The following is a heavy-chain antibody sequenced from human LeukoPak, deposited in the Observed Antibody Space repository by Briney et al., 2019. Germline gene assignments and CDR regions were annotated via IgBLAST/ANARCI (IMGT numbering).Heavy chain of an antibody. CDR3: ARDSDSGLY. D-gene: IGHD1-26*01. Sequence: ASVKVPCKASGYTFTSYLMHWVRQAPGQGLEWLGIINPSGGSTRYAQKVQGRVSVTRDTSTSTVYMELSSLRSEDTAVYYCARDSDSGLYWGQGTLVTVSS. J-gene: IGHJ4*02. V-gene: IGHV1-46*01. CDR1: GYTFTSYL. CDR2: INPSGGST.